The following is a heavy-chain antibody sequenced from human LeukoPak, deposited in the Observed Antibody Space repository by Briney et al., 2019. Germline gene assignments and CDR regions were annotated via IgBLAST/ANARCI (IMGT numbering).Heavy chain of an antibody. Sequence: ASVKVSCKASGYTFTSYYMHWVRQAPGQGLEWMGWMNPNSGNTGYAQKFQGRVTMTRNTSISTAYMELSSLRSEDTAVYYCARGGYCSGGSCYSEWFDPWGQGTLVTVSS. CDR1: GYTFTSYY. V-gene: IGHV1-8*02. CDR2: MNPNSGNT. D-gene: IGHD2-15*01. J-gene: IGHJ5*02. CDR3: ARGGYCSGGSCYSEWFDP.